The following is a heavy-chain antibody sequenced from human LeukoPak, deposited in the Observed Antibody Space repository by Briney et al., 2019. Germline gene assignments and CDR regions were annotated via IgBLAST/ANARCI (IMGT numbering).Heavy chain of an antibody. V-gene: IGHV3-23*01. CDR3: AKEGAVRLRLPNDY. CDR2: ISGSGGST. D-gene: IGHD2-21*02. Sequence: GGSLRLSCAASGFTFSSYAMSWVRQAPGKGLEWVSAISGSGGSTYYADSVKGRFTISRDNSKNTLYLQMNGLRAEDTAVYYCAKEGAVRLRLPNDYWGQGTLVTVSS. CDR1: GFTFSSYA. J-gene: IGHJ4*02.